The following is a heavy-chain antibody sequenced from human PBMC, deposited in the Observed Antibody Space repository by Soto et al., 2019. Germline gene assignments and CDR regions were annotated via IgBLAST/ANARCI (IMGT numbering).Heavy chain of an antibody. CDR2: IMPVFPTP. V-gene: IGHV1-69*12. Sequence: QVQLVQSGAEVKKPGSSVKVSCKASGGTFSTSAISWVRQAPGQGLEWVGGIMPVFPTPDYAQNFQGRVTITADESTPTAYLELTSLRADDTALYYCARDKDRLQLGGNYYYILDVWGQGTEITVSS. CDR3: ARDKDRLQLGGNYYYILDV. D-gene: IGHD1-1*01. J-gene: IGHJ6*02. CDR1: GGTFSTSA.